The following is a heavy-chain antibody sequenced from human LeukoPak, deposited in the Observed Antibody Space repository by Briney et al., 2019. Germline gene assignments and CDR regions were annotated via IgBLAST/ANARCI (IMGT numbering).Heavy chain of an antibody. CDR3: ARGTTRSPIYGEYYYYYYMDV. Sequence: SETLSLTCTLSGGSISSYYWSWIRQPPGKGLEWIGYIYYTGSTNHNPSLKSRVTISVDTSKNQFSLKLSSVTAADTAVYYCARGTTRSPIYGEYYYYYYMDVWGKGTTVTVSS. V-gene: IGHV4-59*12. CDR1: GGSISSYY. CDR2: IYYTGST. D-gene: IGHD4-17*01. J-gene: IGHJ6*03.